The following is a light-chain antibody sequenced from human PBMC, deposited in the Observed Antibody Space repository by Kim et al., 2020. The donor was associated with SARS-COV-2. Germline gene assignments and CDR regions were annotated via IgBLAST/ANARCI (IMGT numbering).Light chain of an antibody. CDR3: QQYGRSPPYT. Sequence: EIVLTQSPGTLSLSPGERATLSCRASQTISTIYLAWYQQRPGQAPGLLIYGASRRATGIPDRFSGSGSGTDFTLTISRLEPEDFAVYYCQQYGRSPPYTFGQGTKLEI. CDR2: GAS. CDR1: QTISTIY. V-gene: IGKV3-20*01. J-gene: IGKJ2*01.